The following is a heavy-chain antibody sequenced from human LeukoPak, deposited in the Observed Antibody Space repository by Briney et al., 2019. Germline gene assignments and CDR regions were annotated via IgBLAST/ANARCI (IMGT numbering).Heavy chain of an antibody. D-gene: IGHD2-8*01. J-gene: IGHJ3*02. CDR1: GYTFSNYG. CDR3: ARDDLMYYFDI. V-gene: IGHV1-18*01. Sequence: ASVNVSCKASGYTFSNYGFIWVRQAAGQGLEGMGWINAYNGNTKYAQTFQGRVTLTTDKSTSTAYIHLRSLRCHDTARYYCARDDLMYYFDIGRQGTRDTVSS. CDR2: INAYNGNT.